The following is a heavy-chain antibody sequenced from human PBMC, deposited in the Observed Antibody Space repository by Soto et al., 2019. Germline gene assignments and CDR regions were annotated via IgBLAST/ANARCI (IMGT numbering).Heavy chain of an antibody. Sequence: QVQLVQSGAEVKKPGSSVKVSCRASGRTFSTYAMAWLRQAPGQGLEWMGGILPVFGTADYAPKFQGRVTITAYESTNTAYLGLSSLTSEDTAVYYCARGHEYGGNSDAFDIGGQGTMVTVSS. J-gene: IGHJ3*02. CDR3: ARGHEYGGNSDAFDI. CDR2: ILPVFGTA. V-gene: IGHV1-69*12. D-gene: IGHD4-17*01. CDR1: GRTFSTYA.